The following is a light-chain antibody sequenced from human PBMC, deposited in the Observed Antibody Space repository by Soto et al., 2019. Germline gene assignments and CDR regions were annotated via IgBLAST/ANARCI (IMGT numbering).Light chain of an antibody. CDR3: QQYGSSPIT. CDR2: DAS. Sequence: EIVLTQSPATLSLSPGGSATLSCEASQSVSSSYLAWYQQKPGLAPRLLIYDASSRATGIPDRFSGSGSGTDFTLTISGLEPEDFAVYYCQQYGSSPITFGQGTRLEIK. J-gene: IGKJ5*01. V-gene: IGKV3D-20*01. CDR1: QSVSSSY.